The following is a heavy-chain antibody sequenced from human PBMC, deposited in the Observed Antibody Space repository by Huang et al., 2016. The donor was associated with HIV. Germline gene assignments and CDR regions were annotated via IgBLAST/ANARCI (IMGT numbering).Heavy chain of an antibody. D-gene: IGHD2-15*01. CDR2: MNPNSGKR. Sequence: QVQLVQSGAEVKKPGASVKVSCKASGYNFTSYDINWVRQATGQGLEWMGWMNPNSGKRGYAQEFQGRVSMTRNTSMSTAYMELSGLRSEDTAVYYCARGYCTGGTCYLYFDFWGQGTLVTVS. CDR3: ARGYCTGGTCYLYFDF. CDR1: GYNFTSYD. V-gene: IGHV1-8*01. J-gene: IGHJ4*02.